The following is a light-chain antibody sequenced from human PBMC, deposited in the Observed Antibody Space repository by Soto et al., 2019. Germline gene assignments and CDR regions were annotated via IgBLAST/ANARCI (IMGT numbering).Light chain of an antibody. CDR2: AAS. CDR3: LQHNNHPFT. CDR1: RDIRGV. V-gene: IGKV1-17*01. J-gene: IGKJ1*01. Sequence: DIQMTQSPSSLSASVGDRVTITCRASRDIRGVLGWYQQKPGRAPKRLIYAASSLQSGVPSRFSGSGSGTEFTLTISSLQTEDFATYYCLQHNNHPFTFGQGTKVEMK.